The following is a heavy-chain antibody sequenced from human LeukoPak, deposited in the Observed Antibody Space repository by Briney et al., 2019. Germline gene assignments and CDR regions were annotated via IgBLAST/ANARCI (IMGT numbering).Heavy chain of an antibody. J-gene: IGHJ4*02. CDR2: INGGGSST. CDR1: GFTLSSFW. V-gene: IGHV3-74*01. CDR3: ARDGLRGNFDF. Sequence: GGSLRLSCAASGFTLSSFWMDWVRQAPGKGLVWVSSINGGGSSTSYADSVKGRFTISRDNARDTLYLQMNTLRVEDTAWYCCARDGLRGNFDFWGQGTLVTVSS. D-gene: IGHD3-16*01.